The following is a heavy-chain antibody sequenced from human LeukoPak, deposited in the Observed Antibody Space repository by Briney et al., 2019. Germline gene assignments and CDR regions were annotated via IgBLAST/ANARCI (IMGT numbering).Heavy chain of an antibody. CDR3: ARTLNYNPEGWFEP. J-gene: IGHJ5*02. CDR2: IYYSGST. Sequence: SETLSLTCTVSGGSISSSSYYWGWMRQPPGKGLEWIGSIYYSGSTNYNPSLKSRVTISVDTSKNQFSLKLSSVTAADTAVYYCARTLNYNPEGWFEPWGQGTLVTVSS. V-gene: IGHV4-39*07. D-gene: IGHD1-7*01. CDR1: GGSISSSSYY.